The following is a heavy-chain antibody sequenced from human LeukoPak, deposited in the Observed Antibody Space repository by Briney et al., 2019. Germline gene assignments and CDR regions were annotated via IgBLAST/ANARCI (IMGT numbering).Heavy chain of an antibody. V-gene: IGHV4-38-2*02. Sequence: SETLSLTCTVSGYYISSGHHWVWIRQTPDKGLEWIGSIFHSGSTNYNPSLKSRVTISVDTSNNQFSLKLSSVTAADTAVYYCARGDQWSDFWGQGTLVSVSS. J-gene: IGHJ4*02. CDR3: ARGDQWSDF. CDR1: GYYISSGHH. CDR2: IFHSGST. D-gene: IGHD2-8*01.